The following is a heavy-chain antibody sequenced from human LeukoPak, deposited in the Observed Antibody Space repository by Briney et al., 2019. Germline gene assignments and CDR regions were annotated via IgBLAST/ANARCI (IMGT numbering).Heavy chain of an antibody. CDR1: GFNFSNYG. CDR3: AKETLIVGAIPDAFDI. D-gene: IGHD1-26*01. J-gene: IGHJ3*02. V-gene: IGHV3-23*01. CDR2: ISGSGSST. Sequence: GGSLRLSCAASGFNFSNYGMNWVRQAPGKELEWVSGISGSGSSTYYAGSVKGRFIVFRDTSKNTLYLQMNNLRADDTAVYYCAKETLIVGAIPDAFDIWGQGTMVTVSS.